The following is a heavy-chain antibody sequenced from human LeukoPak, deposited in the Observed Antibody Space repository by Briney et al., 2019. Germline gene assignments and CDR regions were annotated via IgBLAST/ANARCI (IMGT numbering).Heavy chain of an antibody. J-gene: IGHJ5*02. CDR1: GGSFSGYY. V-gene: IGHV4-34*01. CDR3: ASQDYDILTGLTPA. CDR2: INHSGST. D-gene: IGHD3-9*01. Sequence: KTSETLSLTCAVYGGSFSGYYWSWIRQPPGKGLEWIGEINHSGSTNYNPSLKSRVTISGDKSKNQFSLKLSSVTAADTAVYYCASQDYDILTGLTPAWGQGTLVTVSS.